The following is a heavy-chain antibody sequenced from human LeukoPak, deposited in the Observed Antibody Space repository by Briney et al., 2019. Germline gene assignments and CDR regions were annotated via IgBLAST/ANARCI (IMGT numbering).Heavy chain of an antibody. V-gene: IGHV3-33*01. CDR3: ARDVDTYYYYYGMDV. CDR2: IWYDGSNK. CDR1: GFTFSSYG. D-gene: IGHD5-18*01. Sequence: GRSPRLSCAASGFTFSSYGMHWVRQAPGKGLEWVAVIWYDGSNKYYADSVEGRFTISRDNSKNTLYLQMNSLRAEDTAVYYCARDVDTYYYYYGMDVWGQGTTVTVSS. J-gene: IGHJ6*02.